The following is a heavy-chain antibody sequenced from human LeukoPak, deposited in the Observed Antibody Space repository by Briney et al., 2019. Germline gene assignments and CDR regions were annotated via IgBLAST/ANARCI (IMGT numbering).Heavy chain of an antibody. CDR2: IYYSGNT. CDR3: AREWSSGWAEFDH. D-gene: IGHD6-25*01. J-gene: IGHJ4*02. Sequence: SETLSLTCTVSGVYISSYYWNWIRQPPGKGLEWFGYIYYSGNTNYSPSLNGRVTISVDTSKNQFSLDLTSVTAADTAVYYCAREWSSGWAEFDHWGQGTLVTVSS. V-gene: IGHV4-59*01. CDR1: GVYISSYY.